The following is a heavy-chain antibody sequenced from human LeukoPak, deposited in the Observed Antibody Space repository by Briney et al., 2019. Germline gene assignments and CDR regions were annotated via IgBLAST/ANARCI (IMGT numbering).Heavy chain of an antibody. CDR1: GFNFNTYA. CDR3: ARVGYYYDSSGPFDY. CDR2: ISYDGSNK. D-gene: IGHD3-22*01. Sequence: TGGSLRLSCAASGFNFNTYAMHWVRQAPGKGLEWVAVISYDGSNKYYADSVKGRFTISRDNSKNTLYLQMNSLRAEDTAVYYCARVGYYYDSSGPFDYWGQGTLVTVSS. J-gene: IGHJ4*02. V-gene: IGHV3-30*04.